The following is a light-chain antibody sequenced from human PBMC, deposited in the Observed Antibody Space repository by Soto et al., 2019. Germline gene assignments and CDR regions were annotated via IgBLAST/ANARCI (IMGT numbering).Light chain of an antibody. Sequence: DIQMTQSPSSLSASVGDRVTITCRASQGIRNDLGWYQQKPGKAPKRLIYAASSLQSGVPSRFSGSGSGTDFTLTISRLEPEDFAVYYCQQYGSSPTWTFGQGTKVEIK. CDR2: AAS. CDR1: QGIRND. CDR3: QQYGSSPTWT. V-gene: IGKV1-17*01. J-gene: IGKJ1*01.